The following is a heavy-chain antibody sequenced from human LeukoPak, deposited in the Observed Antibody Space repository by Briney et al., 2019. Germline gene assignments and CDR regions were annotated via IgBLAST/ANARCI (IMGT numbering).Heavy chain of an antibody. D-gene: IGHD3-10*01. Sequence: ASVKVSCKASGYTFTGYYMHWVRQAPGQGLEWMGWIKPNSGGTNYVQKFQGRVTMTRDTSISTAYMELSRLRSDDTAVYYCARDHGRGYYFDYWGQGTLVTVSS. J-gene: IGHJ4*02. CDR1: GYTFTGYY. CDR2: IKPNSGGT. CDR3: ARDHGRGYYFDY. V-gene: IGHV1-2*02.